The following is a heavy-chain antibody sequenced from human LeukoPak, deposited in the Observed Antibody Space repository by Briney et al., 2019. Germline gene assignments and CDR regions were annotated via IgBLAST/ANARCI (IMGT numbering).Heavy chain of an antibody. J-gene: IGHJ5*02. Sequence: GGSLRLSCAASRLTFSTYGMHWVRQAPGKGLEWVAFVRYDGNNKYYADSVKGRFTISRDNSKNTLYPQMNSLRAEDTAIYYCARDAWFDPWGQGTVVTVSS. CDR2: VRYDGNNK. CDR3: ARDAWFDP. V-gene: IGHV3-30*02. CDR1: RLTFSTYG.